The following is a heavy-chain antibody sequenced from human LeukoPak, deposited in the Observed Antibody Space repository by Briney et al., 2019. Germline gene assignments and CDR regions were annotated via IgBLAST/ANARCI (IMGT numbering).Heavy chain of an antibody. CDR2: INPNSGGT. D-gene: IGHD1-26*01. CDR3: ALLTGEGRPWSPKWSYSA. V-gene: IGHV1-2*04. CDR1: GYTFTGYY. Sequence: GASVKVSCKASGYTFTGYYMHWVRQAPGQGLEWMGWINPNSGGTNYAQKFQGWVTMTRDTSISTAYMELSRLRSDDTAVYYCALLTGEGRPWSPKWSYSAWGQGTLVTVSS. J-gene: IGHJ5*02.